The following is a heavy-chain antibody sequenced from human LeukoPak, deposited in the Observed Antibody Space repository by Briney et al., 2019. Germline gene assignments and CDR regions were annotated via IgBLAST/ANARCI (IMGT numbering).Heavy chain of an antibody. V-gene: IGHV5-51*01. D-gene: IGHD4-17*01. Sequence: GESLKISCKGSGYTFTSYWIAWVRQMPGKGLEWMGIIYPGDSDTRYSPSFQGRVTISADKSISTAYLQWSSLKASDTAMYYCARRPSYGDYVRWGQGTLVTVSS. CDR1: GYTFTSYW. CDR2: IYPGDSDT. J-gene: IGHJ4*02. CDR3: ARRPSYGDYVR.